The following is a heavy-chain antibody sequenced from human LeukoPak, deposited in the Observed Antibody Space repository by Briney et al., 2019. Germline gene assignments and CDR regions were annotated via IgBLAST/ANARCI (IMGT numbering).Heavy chain of an antibody. D-gene: IGHD3-3*01. Sequence: SEILSLTCAVSGYSISSGYYWGWIRQPPGKGLEWIITISHSGTTYYNPSLTGRVTISVDTSKNQFSLQLRSVTTADTAVYYCARQAYYDFWSGHYSRGVEDAFDIWGQGTMVSVSS. V-gene: IGHV4-38-2*01. J-gene: IGHJ3*02. CDR3: ARQAYYDFWSGHYSRGVEDAFDI. CDR2: ISHSGTT. CDR1: GYSISSGYY.